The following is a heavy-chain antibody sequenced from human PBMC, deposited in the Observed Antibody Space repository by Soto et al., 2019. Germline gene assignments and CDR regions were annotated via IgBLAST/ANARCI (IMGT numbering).Heavy chain of an antibody. CDR3: ARTVRGPTIYSYGMDV. D-gene: IGHD3-10*01. CDR2: ISAYNGNT. Sequence: ASVKVSCKASGYTFTSYGISWVRQAPGQGLEWMGWISAYNGNTNYAQKLQGRVTMTTDTSTSTAYMELRSLRSDDTAVFYCARTVRGPTIYSYGMDVWGQGTTVTVSS. J-gene: IGHJ6*02. CDR1: GYTFTSYG. V-gene: IGHV1-18*01.